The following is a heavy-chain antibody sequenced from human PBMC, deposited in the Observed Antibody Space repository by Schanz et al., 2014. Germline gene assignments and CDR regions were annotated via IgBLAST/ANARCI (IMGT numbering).Heavy chain of an antibody. CDR3: ARGDVNWFDP. V-gene: IGHV1-2*02. Sequence: QVQLAQSGAEVKKPGASVKVSCKASGYSFTDFYIHWLRQAPGQGPEWLGWINPNSDGTKYAQKFQGRVTMTRDTSVNTAYLDLSSLTSDDTAVYYCARGDVNWFDPWGQGTLVTVSS. CDR1: GYSFTDFY. J-gene: IGHJ5*02. CDR2: INPNSDGT.